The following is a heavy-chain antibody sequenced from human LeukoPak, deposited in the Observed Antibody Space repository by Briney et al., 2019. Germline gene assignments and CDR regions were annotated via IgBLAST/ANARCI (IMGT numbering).Heavy chain of an antibody. Sequence: GGSLRLSCGASGFTFTTYAMTWVRQAPGKGLEWVSAISGSGGSTYYADSVKGRFTISRDNSKNTLYLQMNSLRAEDTAVYYCAKETPRGSSDYWGQGTLVTVSS. V-gene: IGHV3-23*01. J-gene: IGHJ4*02. CDR2: ISGSGGST. CDR3: AKETPRGSSDY. D-gene: IGHD6-13*01. CDR1: GFTFTTYA.